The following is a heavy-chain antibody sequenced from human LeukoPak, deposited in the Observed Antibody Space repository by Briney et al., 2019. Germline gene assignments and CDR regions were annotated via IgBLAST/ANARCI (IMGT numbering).Heavy chain of an antibody. D-gene: IGHD3-22*01. CDR2: IYSGGST. V-gene: IGHV3-66*01. J-gene: IGHJ4*02. Sequence: PGGSLRLSCAASGFTFSSNYMNWVRQAPGKGLEWVSVIYSGGSTYYADSVKGRFTISRDNSKNTLYLQMNSLRAEDTAVYYCARVSVSRYYHDSSGYSYWGRGTLVTVSS. CDR3: ARVSVSRYYHDSSGYSY. CDR1: GFTFSSNY.